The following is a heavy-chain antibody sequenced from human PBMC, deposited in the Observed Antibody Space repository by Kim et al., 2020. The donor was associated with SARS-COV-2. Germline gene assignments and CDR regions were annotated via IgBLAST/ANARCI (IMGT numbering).Heavy chain of an antibody. CDR3: ARWVWGQPDI. V-gene: IGHV3-7*04. Sequence: SARNYLDSGKGRISISRDNAKNSLYLQMNSLRAEDSAVYYWARWVWGQPDIWGQGTLVTVSS. D-gene: IGHD3-16*01. J-gene: IGHJ4*02. CDR2: SAR.